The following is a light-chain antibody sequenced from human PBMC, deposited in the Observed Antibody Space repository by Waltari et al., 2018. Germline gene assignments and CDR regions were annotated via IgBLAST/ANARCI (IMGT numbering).Light chain of an antibody. J-gene: IGKJ1*01. CDR3: QQSYRTPRET. CDR2: AAS. CDR1: QSISSY. V-gene: IGKV1-39*01. Sequence: DIQMTQSPSSLSASVGDRVTITCRASQSISSYLNWYQQKPGTAPKLLIYAASSLQSGVPSGFSGSGSGTDFTLTISSLQPEDFATYYGQQSYRTPRETFGQGTKVEIK.